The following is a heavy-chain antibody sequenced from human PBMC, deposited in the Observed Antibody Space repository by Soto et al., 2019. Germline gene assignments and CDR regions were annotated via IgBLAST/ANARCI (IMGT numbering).Heavy chain of an antibody. CDR3: ARYSCSGGSCYSHAEYFQH. V-gene: IGHV3-11*01. CDR1: GFTFSDYY. D-gene: IGHD2-15*01. J-gene: IGHJ1*01. Sequence: HVQLVESGGGLVKPGGSLRLSCGASGFTFSDYYMSWIRQAPGKGLEWVSYISSSGSTIYYADSVKGRFTISRDNAKNSLYLQMNSLRAEDTAVYYCARYSCSGGSCYSHAEYFQHWGQGTLVTVSS. CDR2: ISSSGSTI.